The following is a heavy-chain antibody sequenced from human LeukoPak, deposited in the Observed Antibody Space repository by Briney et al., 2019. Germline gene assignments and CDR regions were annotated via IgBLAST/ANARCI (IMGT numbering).Heavy chain of an antibody. CDR2: ISYDGSNK. D-gene: IGHD6-19*01. CDR1: GFNFGSDA. V-gene: IGHV3-30-3*02. CDR3: ASRIAVAG. Sequence: GRSLRLSCTASGFNFGSDAMHWVRQAPGKGLEWVAVISYDGSNKYYADSVKGRFTISRDNSKNTLYLQMNSLRAEDTAVYYCASRIAVAGWGQGTLVTVSS. J-gene: IGHJ4*02.